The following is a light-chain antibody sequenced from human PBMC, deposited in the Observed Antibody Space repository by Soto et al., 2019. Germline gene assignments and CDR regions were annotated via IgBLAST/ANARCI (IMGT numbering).Light chain of an antibody. V-gene: IGKV3-20*01. Sequence: EIVLTQSPGTLSLSPGERATLSCRASQSVGNSYLAWYQQKPGQAPRLLIYGASTRATGIPDRFSGSGSGTDFTLTISRLEPEDFAVYYCQQYGSSLRTFGQGTKVEIK. CDR1: QSVGNSY. J-gene: IGKJ1*01. CDR2: GAS. CDR3: QQYGSSLRT.